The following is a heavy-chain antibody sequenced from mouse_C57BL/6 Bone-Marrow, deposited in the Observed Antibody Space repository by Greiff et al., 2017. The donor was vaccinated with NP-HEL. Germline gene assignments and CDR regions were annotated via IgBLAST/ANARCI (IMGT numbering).Heavy chain of an antibody. CDR3: ARGHYYGSSYGTAWFAY. Sequence: VQLKESGPVLVKPGASVKMSCKASGYTFTDYYMNWVKQSHGKSLEWIGVINPYNGGTSYNQKFKGKATLTVDKSSSTAYMELNSLTSEVSAVYYCARGHYYGSSYGTAWFAYWGQGTLVTVSA. CDR2: INPYNGGT. D-gene: IGHD1-1*01. J-gene: IGHJ3*01. V-gene: IGHV1-19*01. CDR1: GYTFTDYY.